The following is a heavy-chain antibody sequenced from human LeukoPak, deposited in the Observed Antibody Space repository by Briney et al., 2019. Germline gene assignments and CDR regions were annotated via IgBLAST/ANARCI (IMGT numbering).Heavy chain of an antibody. D-gene: IGHD2-2*01. J-gene: IGHJ3*02. CDR3: ARGGDIVVVPAAEIMAPIGAFDI. V-gene: IGHV1-69*13. Sequence: ASVKVSCKASGGTFSSYAISWVRQAPGQGLEWMGGIIPIFGTANYAQKFQGRVTITADESTSTAYMELSSLRSEDTAVYYCARGGDIVVVPAAEIMAPIGAFDIWGQGTMVTVSS. CDR1: GGTFSSYA. CDR2: IIPIFGTA.